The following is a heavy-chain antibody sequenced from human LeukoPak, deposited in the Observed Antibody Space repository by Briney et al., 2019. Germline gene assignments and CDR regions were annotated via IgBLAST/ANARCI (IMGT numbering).Heavy chain of an antibody. V-gene: IGHV1-18*01. CDR3: ARDNPPYCNGGSCYSY. D-gene: IGHD2-15*01. CDR2: ISAYNGNT. J-gene: IGHJ4*02. Sequence: ASVKVSCKASGYTFTSYGISWVRQAPGQGLEWMGCISAYNGNTNYPQKLQGRVTMTTDTSTSTAYMELSSLRSEDTAIYYCARDNPPYCNGGSCYSYWGQGTLVTISS. CDR1: GYTFTSYG.